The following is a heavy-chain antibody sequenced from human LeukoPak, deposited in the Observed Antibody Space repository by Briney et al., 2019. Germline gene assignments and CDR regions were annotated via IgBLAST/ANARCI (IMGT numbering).Heavy chain of an antibody. Sequence: ASVKVSCKASGYTFTSYDINWVRQDTGQGLEWMGWMNPNSGNTGYAQKFQGRVTMTRNTSISTAYMELSSLRSEDTAVYYCATSVVPAAIDYYYYMDVWGKGTTVTVSS. CDR1: GYTFTSYD. CDR2: MNPNSGNT. V-gene: IGHV1-8*01. J-gene: IGHJ6*03. D-gene: IGHD2-2*01. CDR3: ATSVVPAAIDYYYYMDV.